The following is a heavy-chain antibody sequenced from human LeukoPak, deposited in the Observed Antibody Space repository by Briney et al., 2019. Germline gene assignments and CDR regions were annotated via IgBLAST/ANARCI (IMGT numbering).Heavy chain of an antibody. CDR3: AKGYYYDSKLFDY. J-gene: IGHJ4*02. CDR2: ISSSGSTI. CDR1: GFTFSSYE. D-gene: IGHD3-22*01. Sequence: GGSLRLSCAASGFTFSSYEMNWVRQAPGKGLEWVSYISSSGSTIYYADSVKGRFTISRDNAKNSLYLQMNSLRAEGTALYYCAKGYYYDSKLFDYWGQGTLVTVSS. V-gene: IGHV3-48*03.